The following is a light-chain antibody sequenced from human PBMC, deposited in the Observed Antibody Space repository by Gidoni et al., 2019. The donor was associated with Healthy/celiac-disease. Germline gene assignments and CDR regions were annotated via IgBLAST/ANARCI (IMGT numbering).Light chain of an antibody. J-gene: IGKJ2*01. CDR1: QSVSYSSNNKNY. Sequence: DIVMTQSPDSLALSLGERATINCKSSQSVSYSSNNKNYLAWYQQKPGQPPKLLIYWASTRESGVPDRFSGSGSGTDFTLTISSLQAEDVAVYYCQQEYSTPYTFGQGTKLEIK. CDR3: QQEYSTPYT. CDR2: WAS. V-gene: IGKV4-1*01.